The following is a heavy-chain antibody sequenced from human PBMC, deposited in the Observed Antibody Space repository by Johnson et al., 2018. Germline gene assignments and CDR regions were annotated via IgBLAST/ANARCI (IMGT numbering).Heavy chain of an antibody. CDR3: AKDAGEYGMDV. V-gene: IGHV3-30*18. J-gene: IGHJ6*02. Sequence: QVQLVQSGGGVVQPGRSLRLSCAASGFTFSSYGMHWVRQAPGKGLEWVAVISYDGSNKYYADSVKGRFTISRDNSKNTLYLQMKRLRAGDTAVYYCAKDAGEYGMDVWGQGTTVTVSS. CDR2: ISYDGSNK. D-gene: IGHD3-10*01. CDR1: GFTFSSYG.